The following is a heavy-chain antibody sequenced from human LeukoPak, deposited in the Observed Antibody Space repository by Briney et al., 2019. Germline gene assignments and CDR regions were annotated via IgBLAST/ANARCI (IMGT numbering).Heavy chain of an antibody. D-gene: IGHD4-11*01. V-gene: IGHV3-30*02. J-gene: IGHJ4*02. CDR2: IRYDGNQK. CDR3: AKDAQRGFDYSNSLEH. Sequence: GGSLRLSCAASGFTFSSYGMHWVRQAPGKGLEWVAFIRYDGNQKYYADSVKGRFTISRDNSKNTLYLQMNSLRAEDTAVYYCAKDAQRGFDYSNSLEHWGQGSLVTVS. CDR1: GFTFSSYG.